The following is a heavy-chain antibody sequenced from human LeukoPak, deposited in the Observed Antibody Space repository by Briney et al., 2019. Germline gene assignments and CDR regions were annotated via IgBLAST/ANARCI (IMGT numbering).Heavy chain of an antibody. CDR1: GGSISSYY. CDR2: IYYSGST. J-gene: IGHJ6*02. D-gene: IGHD3-16*01. CDR3: ARDRGGSGYYGMDV. Sequence: KPSETLSLTCTVSGGSISSYYWSWIRQPPGKGLEWIGYIYYSGSTNYNPSLKSRVTISVDTSKNQFSLKLSSVTAADTAVYYCARDRGGSGYYGMDVWGQGTTVTVSS. V-gene: IGHV4-59*01.